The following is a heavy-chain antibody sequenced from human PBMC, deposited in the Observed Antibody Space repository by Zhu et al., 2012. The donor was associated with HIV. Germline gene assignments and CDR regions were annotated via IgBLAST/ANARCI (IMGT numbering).Heavy chain of an antibody. CDR3: ASGYTAMFDY. Sequence: QVQLQESGPGLVKPSETLSLTCAVSGYSISSGYYWGWIRQPPGKGLEWIGSIYHSGNTYYNPSLKSRVTISVDTSKNQFSLKLSSVTAADTAVYYCASGYTAMFDYWGQGTLGHRLL. CDR1: GYSISSGYY. D-gene: IGHD5-18*01. V-gene: IGHV4-38-2*01. CDR2: IYHSGNT. J-gene: IGHJ4*02.